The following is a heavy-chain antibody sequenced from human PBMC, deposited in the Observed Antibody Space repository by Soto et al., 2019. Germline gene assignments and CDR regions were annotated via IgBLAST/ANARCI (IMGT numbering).Heavy chain of an antibody. CDR2: IIPIFGTA. V-gene: IGHV1-69*01. Sequence: QVQLVQSGAEVKKPGSSVKVSCKASGGTFSSYAISWVRQAPGQGLEWMGGIIPIFGTANYAQKFQGRVRITADESTSTAYIELSSLRSEDTAVYYCAARIRNRSSWYYFDYWGQGTLVTVSS. J-gene: IGHJ4*02. CDR3: AARIRNRSSWYYFDY. D-gene: IGHD6-13*01. CDR1: GGTFSSYA.